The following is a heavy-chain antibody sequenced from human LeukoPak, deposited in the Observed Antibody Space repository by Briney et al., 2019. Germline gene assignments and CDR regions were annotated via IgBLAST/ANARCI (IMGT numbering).Heavy chain of an antibody. V-gene: IGHV3-11*04. CDR1: GFTFSDYY. Sequence: PGGSLRLSCAASGFTFSDYYMSWVRQAPGKGLEWVSYISSSGSTIYYADSVKGRFTISRDNAKNSLYLQMSSLRAEDTAVYYCAKDPTHYRVWDYYETIGLSYWGQGTLVTVSS. CDR3: AKDPTHYRVWDYYETIGLSY. CDR2: ISSSGSTI. D-gene: IGHD3-22*01. J-gene: IGHJ4*02.